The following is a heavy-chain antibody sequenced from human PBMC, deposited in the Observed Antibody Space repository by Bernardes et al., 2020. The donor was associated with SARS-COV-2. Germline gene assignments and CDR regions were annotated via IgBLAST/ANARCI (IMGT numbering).Heavy chain of an antibody. J-gene: IGHJ4*02. CDR2: IWYDGSNK. V-gene: IGHV3-33*01. CDR3: ARDSQYSGSYLATGYFDY. D-gene: IGHD1-26*01. CDR1: GFTFSSYG. Sequence: GGSLRLSCAASGFTFSSYGMHWVRQAPGKGLEWVAVIWYDGSNKYYADSVKGRFTISRDNSKNTLYLQMNSLRAEDTAVYYCARDSQYSGSYLATGYFDYWGQGTLVTVSS.